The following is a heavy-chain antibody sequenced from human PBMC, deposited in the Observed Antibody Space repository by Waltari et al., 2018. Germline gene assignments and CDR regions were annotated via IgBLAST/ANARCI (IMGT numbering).Heavy chain of an antibody. Sequence: QLHLQESGPGLLKPSETLSLTCAVSGYSISAGDFWGWIRQPPGKGLAWIGSIYPGGDTYFNPSLKSRVTISVDKSKNQYSLNLRSMTAADTAVYYCARRGRLSSYFFDYWGQGTLVTVSS. J-gene: IGHJ4*02. CDR3: ARRGRLSSYFFDY. D-gene: IGHD2-15*01. CDR1: GYSISAGDF. CDR2: IYPGGDT. V-gene: IGHV4-38-2*01.